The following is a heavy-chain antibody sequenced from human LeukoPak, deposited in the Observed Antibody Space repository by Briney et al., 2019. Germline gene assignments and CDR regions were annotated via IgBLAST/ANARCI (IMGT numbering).Heavy chain of an antibody. D-gene: IGHD2-15*01. J-gene: IGHJ1*01. V-gene: IGHV3-23*01. Sequence: GGSLRLSCAASGFSFKSYAMSWVRQAPGKGLEWVSATNNDGDSTYSADSVKGRFTVSRDNSKNTLYLQMSSLRAEDAAVYYCAQQVGYCSSGNCYFTYWGQGTLVTVSS. CDR1: GFSFKSYA. CDR3: AQQVGYCSSGNCYFTY. CDR2: TNNDGDST.